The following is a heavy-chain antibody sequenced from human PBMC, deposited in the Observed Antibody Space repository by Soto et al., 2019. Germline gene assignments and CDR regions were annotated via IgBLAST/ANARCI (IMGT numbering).Heavy chain of an antibody. Sequence: QVQLVQSGAEVKKPGASVKVSCKASGYTFTSYAMHWVRQAPGQRLEWMGWINAGNGNTKYSQKFQGRVTITRDKSASTAYMELSSLRSEDTAVYYCAGGGSGSYYIFDYWGQGTLVTVSS. CDR1: GYTFTSYA. J-gene: IGHJ4*02. D-gene: IGHD1-26*01. CDR3: AGGGSGSYYIFDY. V-gene: IGHV1-3*01. CDR2: INAGNGNT.